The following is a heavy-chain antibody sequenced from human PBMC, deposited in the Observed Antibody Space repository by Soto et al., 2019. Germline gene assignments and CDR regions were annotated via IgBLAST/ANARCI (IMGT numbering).Heavy chain of an antibody. CDR3: ARARWYDAFDV. CDR2: IFHGGNT. D-gene: IGHD2-15*01. V-gene: IGHV4-38-2*01. CDR1: GFFISSGNY. Sequence: XETLSLTCAVAGFFISSGNYWGWIRKPPGKGLEWIGSIFHGGNTYYNPSLKSRVTISVDMSKNQFSLKLNSVTAADTAVYYCARARWYDAFDVWGQGAVVTVSS. J-gene: IGHJ3*01.